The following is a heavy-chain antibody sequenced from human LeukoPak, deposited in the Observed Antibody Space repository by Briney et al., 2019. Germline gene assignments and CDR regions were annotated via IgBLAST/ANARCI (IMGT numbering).Heavy chain of an antibody. CDR1: GYTFTGYY. CDR3: ARVRKARLGPELVKGNIAARPSSVVNYYYYYMDV. D-gene: IGHD6-6*01. V-gene: IGHV1-2*02. CDR2: INPNSGGT. Sequence: ASVKVSCKASGYTFTGYYMHWVRQAPGQGLEWMGWINPNSGGTNYAQKFQGRVTMTRDTSISTAYMELSRLRPDDTAVYYCARVRKARLGPELVKGNIAARPSSVVNYYYYYMDVWGKGTTVTVSS. J-gene: IGHJ6*03.